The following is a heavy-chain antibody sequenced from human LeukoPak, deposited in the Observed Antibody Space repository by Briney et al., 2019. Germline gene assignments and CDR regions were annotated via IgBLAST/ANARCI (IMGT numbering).Heavy chain of an antibody. CDR2: INHSGST. CDR3: ARAGDSSGYYGSYWYFDL. J-gene: IGHJ2*01. V-gene: IGHV4-34*01. CDR1: GFTFSSYS. D-gene: IGHD3-22*01. Sequence: GSLRLSCAASGFTFSSYSMNWVRQPPGKGLEWIGEINHSGSTNYNPSLKSRVTISVDTSKNQFSLKLSSVTAADTAVYYCARAGDSSGYYGSYWYFDLWGRGTLVTVSS.